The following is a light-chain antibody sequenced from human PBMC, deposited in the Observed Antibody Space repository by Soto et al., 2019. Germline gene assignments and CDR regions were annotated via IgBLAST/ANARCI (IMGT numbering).Light chain of an antibody. J-gene: IGKJ3*01. CDR3: QQRSDWPVT. CDR1: QSISKY. V-gene: IGKV3-11*01. Sequence: EIALTQSPATLSLSPGEGATLSCRASQSISKYLVWYQQKPGQAPRVLIYDTSKRATGIPARFSGTGSGTDFTLTISSLEPEDFAVYYCQQRSDWPVTFGPGTKVDIK. CDR2: DTS.